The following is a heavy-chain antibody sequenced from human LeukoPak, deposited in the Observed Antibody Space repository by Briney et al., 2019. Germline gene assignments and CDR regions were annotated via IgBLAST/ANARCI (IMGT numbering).Heavy chain of an antibody. D-gene: IGHD2-2*01. CDR1: GFTFSSYS. Sequence: GGSLRLSCAASGFTFSSYSMDWVRPAPGKGLEWVSAISGSGGSTYYADSVKGRFTISRDNSKNTLYLQMNSLRAEDTAVYYCAKDQGYCSSTSCYYYFDYWGQGTLVTVSS. CDR3: AKDQGYCSSTSCYYYFDY. CDR2: ISGSGGST. J-gene: IGHJ4*02. V-gene: IGHV3-23*01.